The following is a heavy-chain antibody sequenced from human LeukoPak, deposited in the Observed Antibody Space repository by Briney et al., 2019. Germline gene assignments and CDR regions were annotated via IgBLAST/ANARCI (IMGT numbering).Heavy chain of an antibody. D-gene: IGHD3-10*01. CDR1: GFTFSRYA. Sequence: GGSLRLSCAASGFTFSRYAMSWVRQAPGKGLEWVSAISGSGGSTYYADSVKGRFTISRDNSKNTLYLQMNSLRAEDTAVYYCAKEGAPYYYGSGSYSYYFDYWGQGTLVTVSS. CDR3: AKEGAPYYYGSGSYSYYFDY. CDR2: ISGSGGST. V-gene: IGHV3-23*01. J-gene: IGHJ4*02.